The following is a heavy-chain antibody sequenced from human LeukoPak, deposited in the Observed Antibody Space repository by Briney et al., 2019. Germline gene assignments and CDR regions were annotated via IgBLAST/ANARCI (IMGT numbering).Heavy chain of an antibody. V-gene: IGHV4-30-4*08. D-gene: IGHD6-13*01. CDR3: AIGSSWGFFQH. CDR2: IYYSGST. Sequence: SETLSLTCTVSGGSISSGDYYWSWIRQPPGKGPEWIGYIYYSGSTFYNPSLKSRVTISADTSKNQFPLKLSSVTAADTAVYYSAIGSSWGFFQHWGQGTLVTVSS. J-gene: IGHJ1*01. CDR1: GGSISSGDYY.